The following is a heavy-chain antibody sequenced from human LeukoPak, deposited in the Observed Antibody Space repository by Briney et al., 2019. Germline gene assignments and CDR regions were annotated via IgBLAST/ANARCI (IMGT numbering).Heavy chain of an antibody. V-gene: IGHV4-39*01. D-gene: IGHD4-17*01. CDR3: ARRVYGDHYFDY. J-gene: IGHJ4*02. Sequence: PSETLSLTCTVSGGSISSSSYYWGWIRQPPGKGLEWIGSIYYSGSTYYNPSLKSRVTISVDTSKNQSSLKLSSVTAADTAVYYCARRVYGDHYFDYWGQGPLVTVSS. CDR2: IYYSGST. CDR1: GGSISSSSYY.